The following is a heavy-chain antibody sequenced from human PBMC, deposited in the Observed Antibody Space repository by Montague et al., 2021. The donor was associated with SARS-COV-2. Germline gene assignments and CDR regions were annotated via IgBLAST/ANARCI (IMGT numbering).Heavy chain of an antibody. CDR3: ARGSGWMGNAFDI. Sequence: SETLSLTCTVSGGSISSYYWSWIRQPPGKGLEWIWYIYYSGSTXXXPSXRGRVTISVDTSKNQFSLKLSSVTAADTAVYYCARGSGWMGNAFDIWGQGTMVTVSS. CDR2: IYYSGST. J-gene: IGHJ3*02. D-gene: IGHD6-19*01. CDR1: GGSISSYY. V-gene: IGHV4-59*01.